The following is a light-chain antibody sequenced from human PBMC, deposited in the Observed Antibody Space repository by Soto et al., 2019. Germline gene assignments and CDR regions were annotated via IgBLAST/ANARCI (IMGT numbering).Light chain of an antibody. CDR1: QSVSSN. CDR2: GAS. V-gene: IGKV3-15*01. CDR3: QEYDDSPPIT. Sequence: EMVMTKSPATLSVSPGERATLSCRASQSVSSNLAWYQQKPGQAPRLLIYGASTRATGIPDRFSGSGSGTDFTLTITRLEPEDFAVYYCQEYDDSPPITFGLGTRLEIK. J-gene: IGKJ5*01.